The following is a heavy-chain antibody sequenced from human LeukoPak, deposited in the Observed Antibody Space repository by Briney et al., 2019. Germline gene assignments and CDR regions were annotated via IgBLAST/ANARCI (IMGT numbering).Heavy chain of an antibody. D-gene: IGHD6-13*01. J-gene: IGHJ5*02. CDR1: GYSFTSYW. V-gene: IGHV5-51*01. CDR3: DGRRAAAGITS. CDR2: IYPGDSDT. Sequence: GESLKISCKGSGYSFTSYWIGWVRQMPGKGLEWMGIIYPGDSDTRYSPSFQGQVTISADKSISTAYLQWSSLKASHTAMYYCDGRRAAAGITSWGQGTLVTVSS.